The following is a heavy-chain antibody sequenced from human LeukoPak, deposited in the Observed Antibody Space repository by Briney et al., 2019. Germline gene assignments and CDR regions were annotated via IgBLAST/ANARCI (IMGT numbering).Heavy chain of an antibody. CDR3: ARSRPFRRAIAGSGWYGSYDY. CDR2: TIPILGTA. CDR1: GGTFSSYA. J-gene: IGHJ4*02. V-gene: IGHV1-69*11. Sequence: ASVKGSCKASGGTFSSYATSWVRQAPGQVLAWLAWTIPILGTAHYAQKFHGRVTITADESTSTACMELSSMRSEDTAVYYCARSRPFRRAIAGSGWYGSYDYWGQGTLVTVSS. D-gene: IGHD6-19*01.